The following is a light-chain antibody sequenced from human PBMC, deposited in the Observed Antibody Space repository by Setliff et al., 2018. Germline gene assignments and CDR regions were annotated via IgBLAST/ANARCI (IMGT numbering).Light chain of an antibody. Sequence: VLTQPPSVSGAPGQRVTISCAGRSSNIGTGYDVHWYQQLPGTAPKLLIYGNNIRPSGVPDRFSGSQSGTSASLAITGLHSEDEADYYCQSYDSSLSAYVFGTGTKV. CDR2: GNN. V-gene: IGLV1-40*01. CDR1: SSNIGTGYD. J-gene: IGLJ1*01. CDR3: QSYDSSLSAYV.